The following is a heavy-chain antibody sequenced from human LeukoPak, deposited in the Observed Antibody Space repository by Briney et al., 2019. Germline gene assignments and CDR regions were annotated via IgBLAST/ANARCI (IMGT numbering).Heavy chain of an antibody. J-gene: IGHJ6*03. D-gene: IGHD2-15*01. CDR3: AREHCSGGSCYSIYYYYYMDV. CDR1: GGSFSGYY. V-gene: IGHV4-34*01. CDR2: INHSRST. Sequence: SETLSLTCAVYGGSFSGYYWSWIRQPPGKGLGWIGEINHSRSTKYNPSLKSRVTISVDTSKNQFSLKLSSVTAADTAVYYCAREHCSGGSCYSIYYYYYMDVWGKGTTVTVSS.